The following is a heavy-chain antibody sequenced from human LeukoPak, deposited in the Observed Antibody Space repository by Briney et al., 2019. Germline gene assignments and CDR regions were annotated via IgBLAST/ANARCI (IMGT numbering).Heavy chain of an antibody. V-gene: IGHV3-21*01. CDR1: GFTFSTYN. CDR2: ITSSSSYV. J-gene: IGHJ4*02. D-gene: IGHD5-24*01. Sequence: PGGSLRLSCEASGFTFSTYNMNWVRQAPGKRLEWVSSITSSSSYVFYADSVKGRFTISRDNAKNSLYLQMNSLRAEDTAVYYCARGAARMVEMGTMISFEYWGQGTLVTVSS. CDR3: ARGAARMVEMGTMISFEY.